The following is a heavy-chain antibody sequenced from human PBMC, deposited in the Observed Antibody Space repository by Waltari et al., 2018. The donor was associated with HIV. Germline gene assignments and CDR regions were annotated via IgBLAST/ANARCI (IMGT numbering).Heavy chain of an antibody. CDR2: ISPGYSDI. D-gene: IGHD3-22*01. J-gene: IGHJ2*01. CDR3: ATRYYYDSSGWYFDL. CDR1: GYTFTSYW. V-gene: IGHV5-51*03. Sequence: EVQLVQSGAEVKKPGESLKISCKGSGYTFTSYWIGWVRQMPGKGLEWMGGISPGYSDIRYIPSFQGQVSISADKSISTAYLQWSSLKASDTAMYYCATRYYYDSSGWYFDLWGRGTLVTVSS.